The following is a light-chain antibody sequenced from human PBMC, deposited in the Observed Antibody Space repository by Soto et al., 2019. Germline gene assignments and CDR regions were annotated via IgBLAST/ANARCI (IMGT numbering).Light chain of an antibody. V-gene: IGKV1-39*01. Sequence: DIQMTQSPSSLSASVGDRVTITFRASQSISSYLNWYQQKPGKAPKLLIYAASSLQSGVPSRFSGSGSGTDFTLTISSLQPEDFATYYCQQSYSTPFDFGPGTKVDIK. J-gene: IGKJ3*01. CDR1: QSISSY. CDR3: QQSYSTPFD. CDR2: AAS.